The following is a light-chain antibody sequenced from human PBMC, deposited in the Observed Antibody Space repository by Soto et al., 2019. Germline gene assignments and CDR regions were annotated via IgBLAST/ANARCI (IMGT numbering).Light chain of an antibody. Sequence: EIVMTQSPATLSVSPGERATLSCRASQSVSSNLAWYQQKPGQAPRLLIYGASTRATGIPARFSGCGSGTEFNLAISSLQSEDFAVYYCQQYNNWPFTFGPGTKVD. J-gene: IGKJ3*01. CDR3: QQYNNWPFT. CDR2: GAS. CDR1: QSVSSN. V-gene: IGKV3-15*01.